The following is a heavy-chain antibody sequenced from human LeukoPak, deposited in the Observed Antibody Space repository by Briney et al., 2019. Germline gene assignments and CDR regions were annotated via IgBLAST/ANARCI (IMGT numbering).Heavy chain of an antibody. Sequence: ASVKVSCKASGYTFTGYYMHWVRQAPGQGLEWMGWINPISGGTNYAQKFQGRATMTRDTSISTAYMELGRLRSDDTAVYCCARGGYMDVWGKGTTVTVSS. CDR3: ARGGYMDV. J-gene: IGHJ6*03. CDR2: INPISGGT. CDR1: GYTFTGYY. V-gene: IGHV1-2*02.